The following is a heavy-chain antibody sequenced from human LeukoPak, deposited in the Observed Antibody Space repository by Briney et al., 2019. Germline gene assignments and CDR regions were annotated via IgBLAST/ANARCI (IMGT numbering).Heavy chain of an antibody. Sequence: GGSLRLSCAASGFTFSSYWMSWVRQSPGKELEWVANIKPDGSEKYFMDSVKGRFTISRDNAKNALYLEMNSLRAEDTAEYFCARERMYSGSGSTYPYYDYWGQGTLVTVSS. CDR2: IKPDGSEK. V-gene: IGHV3-7*01. J-gene: IGHJ4*02. CDR1: GFTFSSYW. CDR3: ARERMYSGSGSTYPYYDY. D-gene: IGHD3-10*01.